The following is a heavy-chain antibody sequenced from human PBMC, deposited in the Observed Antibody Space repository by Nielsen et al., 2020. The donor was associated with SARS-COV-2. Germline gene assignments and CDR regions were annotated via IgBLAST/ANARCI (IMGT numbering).Heavy chain of an antibody. D-gene: IGHD1-26*01. CDR2: IYYSGST. Sequence: WIRQPPGKGLEWIGSIYYSGSTYYNPSLKSRVTISVDTSKNQFSLKLSSVTAADTAVYYCARGGGSYEHWGQGTLVTVSS. J-gene: IGHJ1*01. CDR3: ARGGGSYEH. V-gene: IGHV4-39*07.